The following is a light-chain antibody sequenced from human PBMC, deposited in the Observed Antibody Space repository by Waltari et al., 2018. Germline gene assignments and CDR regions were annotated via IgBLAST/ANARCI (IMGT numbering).Light chain of an antibody. CDR3: CSYAGSYTYV. J-gene: IGLJ1*01. CDR2: DVT. V-gene: IGLV2-11*01. Sequence: QSALTQPRSVSGSPGQSVTISCTGTSSDIGAYDYVSWYHQHPGKPPKRIIYDVTDRPSGVPDRFSGSKSGNTASLTISGLQAEDEADYYCCSYAGSYTYVFGTGTKVTVL. CDR1: SSDIGAYDY.